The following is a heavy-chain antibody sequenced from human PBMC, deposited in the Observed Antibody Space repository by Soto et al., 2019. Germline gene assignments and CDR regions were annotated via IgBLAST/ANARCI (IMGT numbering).Heavy chain of an antibody. CDR2: IYPGDSNT. CDR1: GYSFTSYW. J-gene: IGHJ4*02. CDR3: ARRGRGGSGWYYPFDY. Sequence: GESLKISCKGSGYSFTSYWIGWVRQMPGKGLEWMGIIYPGDSNTRYSPSLQGQVTISVDKSISTAYLQWSSLKATDTAMYYCARRGRGGSGWYYPFDYWGQGTLVTVSS. V-gene: IGHV5-51*01. D-gene: IGHD6-19*01.